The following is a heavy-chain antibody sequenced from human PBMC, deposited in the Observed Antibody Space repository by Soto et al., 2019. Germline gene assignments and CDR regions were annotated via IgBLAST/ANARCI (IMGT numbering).Heavy chain of an antibody. D-gene: IGHD3-16*01. CDR3: AKDLYYYDFSLDDS. Sequence: PGGSLRLSCTGSGFTFSSYAMHWVRLAPGKGLEWVAVVSYDGCIENYADSVRGRFTISRDNSKNTVFLQMNSLRVEDTAVYYCAKDLYYYDFSLDDSWGQGTLVTVSS. CDR1: GFTFSSYA. J-gene: IGHJ5*02. CDR2: VSYDGCIE. V-gene: IGHV3-30*04.